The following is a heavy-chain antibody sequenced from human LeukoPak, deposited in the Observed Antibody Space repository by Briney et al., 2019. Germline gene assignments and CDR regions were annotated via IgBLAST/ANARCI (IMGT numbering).Heavy chain of an antibody. V-gene: IGHV3-74*01. CDR1: GFTFSSYW. CDR2: INSDGSST. CDR3: ARAKDGEELDY. D-gene: IGHD3-10*01. Sequence: GGSLRLSCAVPGFTFSSYWMHWVRQAPGKGLVWVSRINSDGSSTSYADSVKGRFTISRDNAKNTLYLQMNSLRAEDTAVYYCARAKDGEELDYWGQGTLVTVSS. J-gene: IGHJ4*02.